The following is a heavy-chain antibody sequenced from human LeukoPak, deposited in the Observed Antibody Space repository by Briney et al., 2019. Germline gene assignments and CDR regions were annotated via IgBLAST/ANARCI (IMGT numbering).Heavy chain of an antibody. Sequence: GGSLRLSCAASGFTFDDYAMHWVRQAPGKGLEWVSGISWNSGSIGYAYSVKGRFTISRDNAKNSLYLQMNSLRAEDTAVYYCAGDSSWFGEVLGYFDYWGQGTLVTVSS. CDR3: AGDSSWFGEVLGYFDY. D-gene: IGHD3-10*01. J-gene: IGHJ4*02. V-gene: IGHV3-9*01. CDR1: GFTFDDYA. CDR2: ISWNSGSI.